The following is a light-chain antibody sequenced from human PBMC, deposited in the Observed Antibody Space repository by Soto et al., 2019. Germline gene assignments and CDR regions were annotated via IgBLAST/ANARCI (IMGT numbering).Light chain of an antibody. J-gene: IGLJ2*01. CDR3: QSFDTNLNAVV. CDR2: DTT. V-gene: IGLV1-40*01. Sequence: QSVLTQPPSVSGAPGQSVTFSCIGSGSNIGAGYDVHWYQQLPGVAPKLLIFDTTNRPSGVPGRFSGSKSGASASLAITGLLPEDEADFFCQSFDTNLNAVVFGGGTQLTVL. CDR1: GSNIGAGYD.